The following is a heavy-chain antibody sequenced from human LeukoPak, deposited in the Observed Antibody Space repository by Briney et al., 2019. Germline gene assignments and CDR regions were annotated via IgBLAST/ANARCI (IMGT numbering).Heavy chain of an antibody. CDR1: GGSISSYY. CDR3: ARGLYSSSSWGYYYYYYMDV. CDR2: IYTSGST. V-gene: IGHV4-4*09. J-gene: IGHJ6*03. D-gene: IGHD6-6*01. Sequence: PSETLSLTCTVSGGSISSYYWSWIRQPPGKGLEWIGYIYTSGSTNYNPSLKSRVTISVDTSKNQFSLKLSSVTAADTAVYYCARGLYSSSSWGYYYYYYMDVWGKGPTVTVSS.